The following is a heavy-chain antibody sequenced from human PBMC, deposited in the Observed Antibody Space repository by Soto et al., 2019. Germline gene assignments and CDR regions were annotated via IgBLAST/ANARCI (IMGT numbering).Heavy chain of an antibody. J-gene: IGHJ4*02. CDR1: GGSFSGYY. D-gene: IGHD1-26*01. CDR2: INHSGST. V-gene: IGHV4-34*01. CDR3: ARARKMWELQTYYFDY. Sequence: QVQLQQWGAGLLKPSETLSLTCAVYGGSFSGYYWSWIRQPPGKGLEWIGEINHSGSTNYNPSLKSRVTISVDTSKNQFSLKLSSVTAADKAVYYCARARKMWELQTYYFDYWGQGTLVTVSS.